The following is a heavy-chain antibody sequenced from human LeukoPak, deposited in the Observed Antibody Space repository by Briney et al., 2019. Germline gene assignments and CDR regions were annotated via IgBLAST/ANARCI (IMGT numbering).Heavy chain of an antibody. J-gene: IGHJ3*02. CDR1: GGSIRSTTYY. D-gene: IGHD3-16*01. V-gene: IGHV4-61*05. CDR3: ARVLEFYDYVDERDAFDI. CDR2: IYYSGST. Sequence: SETLSLTCTVSGGSIRSTTYYWGWIRQPPGKGLEWIGYIYYSGSTNYNPSLKSRVTISVDTSKNQFSLKLSSVTAADTAVYYCARVLEFYDYVDERDAFDIWGQGTMVTVSS.